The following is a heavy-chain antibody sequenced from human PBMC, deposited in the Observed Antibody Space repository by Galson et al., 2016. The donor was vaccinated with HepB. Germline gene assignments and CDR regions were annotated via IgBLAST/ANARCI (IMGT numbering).Heavy chain of an antibody. V-gene: IGHV3-7*01. CDR2: IKPDGSEK. CDR3: ARVVYYYYGMDV. CDR1: GLSFSNFW. J-gene: IGHJ6*02. Sequence: LRLSCAASGLSFSNFWMSWVRQAPGKGLEWVANIKPDGSEKDYVDSVKGRFTISRDNVKNSLYLQMNSLRAEDTAVYFCARVVYYYYGMDVWGQGTTVTVSS.